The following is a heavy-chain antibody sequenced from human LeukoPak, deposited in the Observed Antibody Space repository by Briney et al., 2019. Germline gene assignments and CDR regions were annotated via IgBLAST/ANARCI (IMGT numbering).Heavy chain of an antibody. Sequence: GSLRLSCAASGFSFSSYEWNWVRQAPGKGLEWVSYIDTSGGTTFYADSVKGRFTTSRDNAKNSLFLQMSSLRVEDTAVYYCARETLVCGGDCLDFWGQGTRVTVSS. J-gene: IGHJ4*02. CDR2: IDTSGGTT. V-gene: IGHV3-48*03. CDR3: ARETLVCGGDCLDF. CDR1: GFSFSSYE. D-gene: IGHD2-21*01.